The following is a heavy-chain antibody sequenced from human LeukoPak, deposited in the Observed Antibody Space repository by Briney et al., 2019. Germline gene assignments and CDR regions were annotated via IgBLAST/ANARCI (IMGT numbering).Heavy chain of an antibody. D-gene: IGHD2-2*01. CDR1: GGTFSSYA. Sequence: GASVKVSCKASGGTFSSYAISWVLQAPGQGLEWMGGIIPIFGTANYAQKFQGRVTITTDESTNTAYMELSSLRSEDTAVYYCARYREDIVVVPAAKGGYYYYYMDVWGKGTTVTVSS. CDR2: IIPIFGTA. J-gene: IGHJ6*03. V-gene: IGHV1-69*05. CDR3: ARYREDIVVVPAAKGGYYYYYMDV.